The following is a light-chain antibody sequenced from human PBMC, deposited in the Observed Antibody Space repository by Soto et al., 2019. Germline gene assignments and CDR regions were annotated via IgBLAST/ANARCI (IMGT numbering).Light chain of an antibody. CDR3: SSYTSDGTLV. Sequence: QSALTQPASVSGSPGQSITISCTGTSSDVGAYNYVSWYQQHPGKAPKLMIWDVYNRPSGVSHRFSGSKSGNTASLTIFGLQAEDEADYYCSSYTSDGTLVFGTGTKVTVL. J-gene: IGLJ1*01. CDR1: SSDVGAYNY. CDR2: DVY. V-gene: IGLV2-14*01.